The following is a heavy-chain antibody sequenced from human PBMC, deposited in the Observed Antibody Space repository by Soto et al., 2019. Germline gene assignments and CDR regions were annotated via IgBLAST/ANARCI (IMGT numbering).Heavy chain of an antibody. D-gene: IGHD3-3*01. J-gene: IGHJ6*02. Sequence: GGSLRLSCAASGFTFSSYAMHWVRQAPGKGLEWVAVISYDGSNKYYADSVKGRFTISRDNSKNTLYLQMNSLRAEDTAVYYCARLEYYDFWSGYTALYGMDVWGQGTTVTVSS. CDR3: ARLEYYDFWSGYTALYGMDV. V-gene: IGHV3-30-3*01. CDR2: ISYDGSNK. CDR1: GFTFSSYA.